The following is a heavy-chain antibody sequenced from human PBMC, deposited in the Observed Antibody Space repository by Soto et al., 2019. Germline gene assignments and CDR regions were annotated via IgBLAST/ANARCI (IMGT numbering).Heavy chain of an antibody. CDR1: GYSISSGYY. Sequence: SETLSLTCTVSGYSISSGYYWGWIRQPPGKGLEWIGSIYHSGSTYYNPSLKSRVTISVDTSKNQFSLKLSSVTAADTAVYYCARDRGVRGVIDYWGQGTLVTVSS. CDR3: ARDRGVRGVIDY. V-gene: IGHV4-38-2*02. D-gene: IGHD3-10*01. CDR2: IYHSGST. J-gene: IGHJ4*02.